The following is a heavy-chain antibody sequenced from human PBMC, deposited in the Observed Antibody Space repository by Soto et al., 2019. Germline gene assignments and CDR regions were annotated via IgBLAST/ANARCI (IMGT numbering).Heavy chain of an antibody. V-gene: IGHV4-39*01. D-gene: IGHD3-10*01. Sequence: SETLSLTCTVSGGSISSSSYYWGWIRQPPGKGLEWIGSIYYSGSTYYNPSLKSRVTMSVDTPKNQFSLKLSPVTAADTAVYYCARRVGFGELINWFDPWGQGTLVTVSS. CDR1: GGSISSSSYY. CDR2: IYYSGST. J-gene: IGHJ5*02. CDR3: ARRVGFGELINWFDP.